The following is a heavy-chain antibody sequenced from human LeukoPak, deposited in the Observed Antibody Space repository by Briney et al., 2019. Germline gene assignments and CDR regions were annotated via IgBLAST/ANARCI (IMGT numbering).Heavy chain of an antibody. V-gene: IGHV3-21*01. CDR3: AKDGNYYMDV. J-gene: IGHJ6*03. CDR1: GFTFSSYS. CDR2: ISSSSSYI. D-gene: IGHD2-15*01. Sequence: GGSLRLSCAASGFTFSSYSMNWVRQAPGKGLEWGSSISSSSSYIYYADSVKGRFTISRDNSKNTLYLQMNSLRAEDTAVYYCAKDGNYYMDVWGKGTTVTISS.